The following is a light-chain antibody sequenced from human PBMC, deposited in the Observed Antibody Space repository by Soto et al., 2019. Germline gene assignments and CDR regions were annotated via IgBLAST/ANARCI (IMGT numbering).Light chain of an antibody. Sequence: EIVLTQSPATLSLSPGERATLSCRSSQSVSSYLAWFQHKPGQAPRPLIYDASNRAPGIPARFSGSGAGTDFTLTISSLEPEDFAVYYCQQRSSWPRPFGQGTKVDIK. V-gene: IGKV3-11*01. CDR3: QQRSSWPRP. J-gene: IGKJ1*01. CDR1: QSVSSY. CDR2: DAS.